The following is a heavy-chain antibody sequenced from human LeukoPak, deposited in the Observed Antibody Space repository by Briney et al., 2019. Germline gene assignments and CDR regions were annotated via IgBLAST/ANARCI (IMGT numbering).Heavy chain of an antibody. D-gene: IGHD2-15*01. CDR1: GYTFIAYY. Sequence: ASVKVSCKAPGYTFIAYYMHWVRQAPGQGLEWMGWINPSSGGTNYAQKFQGRVTMTRDTFISTAYMELSSLRSDDTAVYYCARQGGYCSGGRCYGRFDPWGQGTLVTVSS. J-gene: IGHJ5*02. CDR3: ARQGGYCSGGRCYGRFDP. CDR2: INPSSGGT. V-gene: IGHV1-2*02.